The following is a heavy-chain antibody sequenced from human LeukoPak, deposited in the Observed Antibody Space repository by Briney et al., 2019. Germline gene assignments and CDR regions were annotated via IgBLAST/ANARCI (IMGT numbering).Heavy chain of an antibody. V-gene: IGHV3-30*18. J-gene: IGHJ3*02. CDR1: GFTFSSYG. D-gene: IGHD2-21*02. Sequence: GGSLRLSCAASGFTFSSYGMHWVRQAPGKRLEWVAVISYDGRDKYYADSVKGRFTISRDNSKNTLYLQMNSLRAEDTAVYYCGKVMTAHPSDAFDIWGQGTMVTVSS. CDR3: GKVMTAHPSDAFDI. CDR2: ISYDGRDK.